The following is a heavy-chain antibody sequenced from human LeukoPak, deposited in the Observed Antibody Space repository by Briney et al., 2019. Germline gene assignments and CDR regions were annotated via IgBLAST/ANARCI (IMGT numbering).Heavy chain of an antibody. CDR1: GFTFSSYG. CDR2: IWYNGSNK. D-gene: IGHD2-2*02. Sequence: GRSLRLSCAASGFTFSSYGMHWVRQAPGKGLEWVTVIWYNGSNKYYADSVKGRFTNSRDNSKNTLYLQMNSLRAEDTAVYYCAREWATIPYFDYWGQGTLVTVSS. CDR3: AREWATIPYFDY. J-gene: IGHJ4*02. V-gene: IGHV3-33*01.